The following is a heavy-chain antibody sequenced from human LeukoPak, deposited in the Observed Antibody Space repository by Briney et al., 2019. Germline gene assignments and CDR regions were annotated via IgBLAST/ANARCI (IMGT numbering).Heavy chain of an antibody. J-gene: IGHJ6*02. CDR2: IKQDGSEK. V-gene: IGHV3-7*01. D-gene: IGHD3-10*01. CDR1: GFTFSSYW. Sequence: PGGSLRLSCAASGFTFSSYWMSWVRQAPGKGLEWVANIKQDGSEKYYVDSVKGRFTISRDNAKNSLYLQMNSLRAEDTAVYYCARVGPSGSYYNVYYYYYYGMDVWGQGTTVTVS. CDR3: ARVGPSGSYYNVYYYYYYGMDV.